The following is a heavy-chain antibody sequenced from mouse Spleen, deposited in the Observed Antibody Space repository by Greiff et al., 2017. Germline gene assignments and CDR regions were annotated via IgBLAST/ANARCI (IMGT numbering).Heavy chain of an antibody. D-gene: IGHD4-1*01. CDR3: ANWDGYAMDY. CDR2: IWSGGST. J-gene: IGHJ4*01. Sequence: VQLVESGPGLVQPSQSLSITCTVSGFSFTSYGVHWVRQSPGKGLEWLGVIWSGGSTDYNAAFISRLSISKDNSKSQVFFKMNSLQANDTAIYYCANWDGYAMDYWGQGTSVTVSS. V-gene: IGHV2-2*02. CDR1: GFSFTSYG.